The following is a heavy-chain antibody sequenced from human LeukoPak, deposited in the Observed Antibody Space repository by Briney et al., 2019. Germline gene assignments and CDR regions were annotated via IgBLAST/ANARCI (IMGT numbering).Heavy chain of an antibody. D-gene: IGHD2-21*02. J-gene: IGHJ4*02. CDR3: ARDLASCAGDCYSDGFDY. CDR2: IYYSGSP. V-gene: IGHV4-39*02. Sequence: SETLSLTCTVSGGSISSSSYYWGWIRQPPGKGLEWIGSIYYSGSPYYNPSLKSRVTISVDTSKKQFSLKLSSVTAADTAVYYCARDLASCAGDCYSDGFDYWGQGALVTVSS. CDR1: GGSISSSSYY.